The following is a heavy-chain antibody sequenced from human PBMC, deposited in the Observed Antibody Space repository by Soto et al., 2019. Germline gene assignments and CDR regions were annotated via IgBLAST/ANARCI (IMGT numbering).Heavy chain of an antibody. V-gene: IGHV3-23*01. CDR1: GFTFSNYV. J-gene: IGHJ4*02. Sequence: EVHLLDSGGGLVQPGGSLRLSCAASGFTFSNYVMSWVRQAPGKGLEWVSSISGSGDNTYYADSVKGRFTISRDNSKNTLFLQMNSLSAEDTAVYYCAKLPVVLALGFDYWGQGTLVTVSS. CDR3: AKLPVVLALGFDY. D-gene: IGHD2-15*01. CDR2: ISGSGDNT.